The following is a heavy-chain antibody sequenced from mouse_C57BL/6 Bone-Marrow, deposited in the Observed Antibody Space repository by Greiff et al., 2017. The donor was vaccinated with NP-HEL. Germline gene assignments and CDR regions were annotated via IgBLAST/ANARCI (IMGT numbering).Heavy chain of an antibody. CDR2: ISSGSSTI. CDR3: ARGQLRYFDV. D-gene: IGHD6-1*01. V-gene: IGHV5-17*01. J-gene: IGHJ1*03. CDR1: GFTFSDYG. Sequence: EVQLVQSGGGLVKPGGSLKLSCAASGFTFSDYGMHWVRQAPEKGLEWVASISSGSSTIYYADTVKGRFTISRNNAKNTLFLQMTSLRSEDTAMYYCARGQLRYFDVWGTGTTVTVSS.